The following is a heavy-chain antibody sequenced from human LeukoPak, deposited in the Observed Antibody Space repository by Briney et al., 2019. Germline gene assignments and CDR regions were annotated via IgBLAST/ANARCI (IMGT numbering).Heavy chain of an antibody. V-gene: IGHV3-74*01. D-gene: IGHD3-10*02. CDR3: VRDMFRGRDY. J-gene: IGHJ4*02. CDR1: GFAFSSYW. Sequence: GGSLRLSCAASGFAFSSYWMHWVRQVPGKGLAWVSRINEAGSATSDADSVKGRFTISRDNAKNALYLQMNSLGAEDTAVYYCVRDMFRGRDYWGQGTLVTVSS. CDR2: INEAGSAT.